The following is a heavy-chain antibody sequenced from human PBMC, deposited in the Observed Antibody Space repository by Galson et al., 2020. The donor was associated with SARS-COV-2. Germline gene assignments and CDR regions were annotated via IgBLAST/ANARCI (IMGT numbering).Heavy chain of an antibody. CDR1: GFTFNNYA. D-gene: IGHD3-3*01. J-gene: IGHJ6*02. CDR2: ISGDGSDT. V-gene: IGHV3-23*01. Sequence: GGSLRLSCAASGFTFNNYAMNWVRQAPGKGLEWVSGISGDGSDTYYSDSVKGRFTISRDNSKNTLYLQVISLRAEDTAIYYCAKDLRKLNDFSGLDVWGQGTTVTVSS. CDR3: AKDLRKLNDFSGLDV.